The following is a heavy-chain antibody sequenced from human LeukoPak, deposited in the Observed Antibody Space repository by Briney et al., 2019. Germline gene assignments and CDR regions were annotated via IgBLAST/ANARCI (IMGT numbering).Heavy chain of an antibody. Sequence: GGSLRLSCAGSGFTFSGYSLNWVRQAPGKGLEWVSSITSSGSSMYYADSVKGRFTISRDNAESSVYLQMSSLRADDTAVYYCANHLACGSTSCPPFDSWGQGTLVTVSS. D-gene: IGHD2-2*01. V-gene: IGHV3-21*01. J-gene: IGHJ4*02. CDR2: ITSSGSSM. CDR1: GFTFSGYS. CDR3: ANHLACGSTSCPPFDS.